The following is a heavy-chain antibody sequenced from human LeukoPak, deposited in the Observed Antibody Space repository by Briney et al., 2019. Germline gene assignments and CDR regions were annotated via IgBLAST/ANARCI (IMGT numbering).Heavy chain of an antibody. J-gene: IGHJ3*02. Sequence: KPGGSLRLSCAASGFTFSSYSMNWVRQAPGKGLEWVSSISSSSSYIYYADSVKGRFTISRDNAKNSLYLQMNSLRAEDTAVYYCARDARGLVRPHDAFDIWGQGTMVTVSS. V-gene: IGHV3-21*01. D-gene: IGHD6-19*01. CDR1: GFTFSSYS. CDR3: ARDARGLVRPHDAFDI. CDR2: ISSSSSYI.